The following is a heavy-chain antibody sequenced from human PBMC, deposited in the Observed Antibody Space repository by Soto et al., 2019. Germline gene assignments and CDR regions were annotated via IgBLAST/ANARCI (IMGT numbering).Heavy chain of an antibody. J-gene: IGHJ6*02. CDR1: GGSISSSSYY. D-gene: IGHD3-16*01. CDR2: IYYSGST. V-gene: IGHV4-39*01. Sequence: PSETLSLTCTVSGGSISSSSYYWGWIRQPPGKGLEWIGSIYYSGSTYYNPSLKSRVTISVDTSKNQLSLKLSAVTAADTAVYYCARTLRFYYYGMDVWGQGTTVTVS. CDR3: ARTLRFYYYGMDV.